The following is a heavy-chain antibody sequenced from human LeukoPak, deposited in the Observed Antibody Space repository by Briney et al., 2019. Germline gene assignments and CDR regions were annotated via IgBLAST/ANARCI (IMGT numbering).Heavy chain of an antibody. CDR2: IYSGGST. CDR1: GFTVSSNY. V-gene: IGHV3-53*01. Sequence: PGGSLRLSCAASGFTVSSNYMSWVRQAPGKGLEWASVIYSGGSTYYADSVKGRFTISRDNSKNTLYLQMNSLRAEDTAVYYCAREVEYYGMDVWGQGTTVTVSS. CDR3: AREVEYYGMDV. D-gene: IGHD2-15*01. J-gene: IGHJ6*02.